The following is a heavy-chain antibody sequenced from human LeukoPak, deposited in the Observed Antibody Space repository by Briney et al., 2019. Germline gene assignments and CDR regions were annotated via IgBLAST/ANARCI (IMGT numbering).Heavy chain of an antibody. CDR2: ISWNSGSI. CDR3: ARGPPYDY. CDR1: GFTFDDYA. D-gene: IGHD3-16*01. J-gene: IGHJ4*02. Sequence: PGGSLRLSCAASGFTFDDYAMHWVRQAPGKGLEWVSGISWNSGSIGYADSVKGRFTISGDNTKNSLSLQMNSLRADGTAVYYCARGPPYDYWGQGTLVTVSS. V-gene: IGHV3-9*01.